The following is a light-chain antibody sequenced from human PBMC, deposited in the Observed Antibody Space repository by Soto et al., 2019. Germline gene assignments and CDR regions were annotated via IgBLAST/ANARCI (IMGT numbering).Light chain of an antibody. V-gene: IGKV3-15*01. Sequence: IVMTQSPATLSVSPGDRATLSCRASQSVSSNLAWYQQKPGQAPRLLIYGASTRATGVPDRFSGSGSGTEFTLTISSLQSEDFAVYNCQQYNDWLSFGGGTKVETK. CDR2: GAS. J-gene: IGKJ4*01. CDR3: QQYNDWLS. CDR1: QSVSSN.